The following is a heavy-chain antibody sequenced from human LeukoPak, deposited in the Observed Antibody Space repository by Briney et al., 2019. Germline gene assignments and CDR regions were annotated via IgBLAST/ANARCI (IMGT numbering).Heavy chain of an antibody. Sequence: SETLSLTCAVYGGSFSGYYWSWIRQPPGKGLEWIGEINHSGSTNYNPSLKSRVTISVDTSKNQFSLKLSSVTAADTAVYYCARRPIQLWFGGRYFDYWGQGTLVTVSS. J-gene: IGHJ4*02. D-gene: IGHD5-18*01. V-gene: IGHV4-34*01. CDR2: INHSGST. CDR1: GGSFSGYY. CDR3: ARRPIQLWFGGRYFDY.